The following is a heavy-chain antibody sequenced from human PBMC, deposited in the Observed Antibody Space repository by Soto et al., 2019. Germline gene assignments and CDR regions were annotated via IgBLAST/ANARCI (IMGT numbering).Heavy chain of an antibody. V-gene: IGHV1-3*01. Sequence: ASVKVSCKASGYTFTSYAMHWVRQAPGQRLEWMGWINAGNGNTKYSQKFQGRVTMTRDTSTSTVYMELSSLRSEDTAVYYCARALTYYYDSSGYWGVDYWGQGTLVTVSS. D-gene: IGHD3-22*01. CDR2: INAGNGNT. CDR1: GYTFTSYA. CDR3: ARALTYYYDSSGYWGVDY. J-gene: IGHJ4*02.